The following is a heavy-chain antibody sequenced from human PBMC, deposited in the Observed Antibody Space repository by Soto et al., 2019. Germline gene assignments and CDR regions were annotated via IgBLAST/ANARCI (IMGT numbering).Heavy chain of an antibody. V-gene: IGHV4-31*03. D-gene: IGHD3-10*01. CDR1: GSSISSGVYY. CDR3: ARIWFGENRWFDP. J-gene: IGHJ5*02. Sequence: SETLSLTCTVSGSSISSGVYYWSWIRQHPGKGLEWIGYIYYSGSTYYNPSLKSRVTISVDTSKNQFSLKLSSVTAADTAVYYCARIWFGENRWFDPWGQGTLVTVSS. CDR2: IYYSGST.